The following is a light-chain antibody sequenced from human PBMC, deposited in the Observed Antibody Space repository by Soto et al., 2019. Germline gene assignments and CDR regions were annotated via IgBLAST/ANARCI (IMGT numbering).Light chain of an antibody. CDR2: DAS. J-gene: IGKJ3*01. Sequence: EIVLTQSPATLSLSPGEGATLSCRASQSVSGYLAWYQQKPGQAPRLLIYDASSRANGIPARFTGSGSGTDFSLTISSLEPEDFAVYYCQQRSNGFTFXPGTKVDIK. CDR1: QSVSGY. V-gene: IGKV3-11*01. CDR3: QQRSNGFT.